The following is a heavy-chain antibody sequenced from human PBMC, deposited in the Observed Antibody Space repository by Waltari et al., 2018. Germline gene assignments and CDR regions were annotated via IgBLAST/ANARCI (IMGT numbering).Heavy chain of an antibody. CDR2: INHSGST. V-gene: IGHV4-34*01. Sequence: QVQLQQWGAGLLKPSETLSLTCAVYGGSFSGYYWSWIRQPPGKGLEWIGEINHSGSTNYNPSLKSRVTISVDTSKNQFSLKLSSVTAADTAVYYCARGRGYSSSWYSYYMDVWGKGTTVTISS. CDR3: ARGRGYSSSWYSYYMDV. CDR1: GGSFSGYY. D-gene: IGHD6-13*01. J-gene: IGHJ6*03.